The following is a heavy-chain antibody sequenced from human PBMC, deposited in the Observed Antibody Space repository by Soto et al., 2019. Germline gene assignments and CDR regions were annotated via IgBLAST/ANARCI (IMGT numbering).Heavy chain of an antibody. CDR1: GFIFSSYG. CDR3: GKVSTARVSHMFDI. CDR2: ISHNGKVK. D-gene: IGHD5-18*01. Sequence: GGSLRLSCAASGFIFSSYGMHWVRQAPGEGLVWVAVISHNGKVKYYADSVKGRFTISRDNSKNTLSLQMNSLRAEETAVYYCGKVSTARVSHMFDIWGQGTMVTV. J-gene: IGHJ3*02. V-gene: IGHV3-30*18.